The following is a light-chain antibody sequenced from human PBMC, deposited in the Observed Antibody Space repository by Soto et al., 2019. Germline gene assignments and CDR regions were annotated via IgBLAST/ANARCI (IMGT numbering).Light chain of an antibody. V-gene: IGKV3-20*01. CDR2: GAS. Sequence: EIVLTQSPGTLSLSPGERATLSCRASQSVSSSYLAWYQQKPGQAPRLLIYGASSRATDIPDRFSGSGSGTDFTLTISRREPEDFAVYYCQHYGDSLSITFGQGTRLEI. J-gene: IGKJ5*01. CDR1: QSVSSSY. CDR3: QHYGDSLSIT.